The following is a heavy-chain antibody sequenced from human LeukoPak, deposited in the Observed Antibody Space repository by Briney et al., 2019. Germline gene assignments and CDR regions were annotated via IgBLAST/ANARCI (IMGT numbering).Heavy chain of an antibody. V-gene: IGHV3-7*02. CDR1: GFTFSSYY. CDR3: ARVLGYCSCATCYGGWFDP. CDR2: IKQDGSEK. Sequence: PGGSLRLSCAASGFTFSSYYMSWVRQAPGKGLEWVANIKQDGSEKNYVDSVKGRFTISRDNAKNTLYLKMNSLRAEDRAVYYCARVLGYCSCATCYGGWFDPWGQGTLVTVSS. J-gene: IGHJ5*02. D-gene: IGHD2-2*01.